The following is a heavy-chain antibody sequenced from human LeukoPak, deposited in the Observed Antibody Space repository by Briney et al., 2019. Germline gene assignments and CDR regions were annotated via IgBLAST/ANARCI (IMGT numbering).Heavy chain of an antibody. CDR2: ISGSGGST. CDR1: GFTFSSYA. V-gene: IGHV3-23*01. J-gene: IGHJ4*02. Sequence: GGSLRLCCAASGFTFSSYAMSWVRQAPGKGLEWVSAISGSGGSTYYADSVKGRFTISRDNSKNTLYLQMNSLRAEDTAVYYCAKDPTPIAARPDSVRWGQGTLVTVSS. CDR3: AKDPTPIAARPDSVR. D-gene: IGHD6-6*01.